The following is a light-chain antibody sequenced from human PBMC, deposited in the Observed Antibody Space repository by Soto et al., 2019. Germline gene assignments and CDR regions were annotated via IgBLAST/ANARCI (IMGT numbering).Light chain of an antibody. J-gene: IGKJ5*01. CDR1: QSVSTF. CDR2: DAS. V-gene: IGKV3-11*01. CDR3: QHRSNWPIT. Sequence: EIVLTQSPATLSLSPGERATLSCRASQSVSTFLAWYQQKPGHAPRLLIYDASNRATGLPARFSGSGSGTDFTLTITRLEPEDSAVYYCQHRSNWPITFGQGTRLEI.